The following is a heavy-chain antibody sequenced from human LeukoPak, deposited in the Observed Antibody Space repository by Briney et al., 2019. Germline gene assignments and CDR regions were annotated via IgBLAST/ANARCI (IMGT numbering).Heavy chain of an antibody. CDR2: INHSGST. V-gene: IGHV4-34*01. J-gene: IGHJ4*02. CDR1: GGSISSYY. Sequence: SETLSLTCTVSGGSISSYYWSWIRQPPGKGLEWIGEINHSGSTNYNPSLKSRVTISVDTSKNQFSLKLSSVTAADTAVYYCAKVKYYYDSSGYGYFDYWGQGTLVTVSS. CDR3: AKVKYYYDSSGYGYFDY. D-gene: IGHD3-22*01.